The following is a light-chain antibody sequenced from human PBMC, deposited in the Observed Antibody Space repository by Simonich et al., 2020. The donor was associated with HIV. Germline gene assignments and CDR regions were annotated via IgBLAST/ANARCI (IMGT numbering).Light chain of an antibody. V-gene: IGLV2-14*01. CDR1: SSDVGVYNY. Sequence: QSALTQPASVSGSPGQSITISCTGTSSDVGVYNYVSWYQKHPGKAPKLIIYDVTKRPSGVSSRFSGSKSGNTASLTISGLQAEDEADYYCSSYAGSNNLVFGGGTKLTVL. CDR2: DVT. J-gene: IGLJ3*02. CDR3: SSYAGSNNLV.